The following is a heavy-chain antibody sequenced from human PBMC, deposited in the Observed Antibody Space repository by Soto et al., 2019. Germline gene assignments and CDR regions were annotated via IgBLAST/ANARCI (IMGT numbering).Heavy chain of an antibody. Sequence: SGPTLVNPKQTLILTCAFSGFSLSRKGMSVSWIRQPPGKALEFLALIDWEEEKFYSPSLRTRLTVSKDTSKSQVVLTLTNVDPVDTATYYCTRSNNWNYEYYLDYWGQGTLVTVSS. D-gene: IGHD1-7*01. CDR1: GFSLSRKGMS. J-gene: IGHJ4*02. V-gene: IGHV2-70*01. CDR3: TRSNNWNYEYYLDY. CDR2: IDWEEEK.